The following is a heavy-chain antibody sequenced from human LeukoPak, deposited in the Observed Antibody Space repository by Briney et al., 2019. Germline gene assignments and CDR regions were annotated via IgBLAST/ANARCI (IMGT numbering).Heavy chain of an antibody. J-gene: IGHJ6*02. V-gene: IGHV3-23*01. D-gene: IGHD2-2*01. CDR1: GFTLSSYA. Sequence: PGGSLRLSCAASGFTLSSYAMSGVRQAPGKGLEWVSAISGSGGSTYYADSVKGRFTISRDNSKTTLYLQMNSLRAEDTAVYYCAKGQDIVVVPAAKKYYYYYGMDVWGQGTTVTVSS. CDR3: AKGQDIVVVPAAKKYYYYYGMDV. CDR2: ISGSGGST.